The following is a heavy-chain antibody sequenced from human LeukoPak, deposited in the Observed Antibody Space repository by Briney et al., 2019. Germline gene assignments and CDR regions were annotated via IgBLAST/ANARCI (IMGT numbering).Heavy chain of an antibody. V-gene: IGHV4-39*01. J-gene: IGHJ4*02. D-gene: IGHD3-22*01. CDR3: ARSPYSYDSSGSGSLFDY. CDR1: GGSISSSSYY. Sequence: SETLSLTCTVSGGSISSSSYYWGWIRQPPGKGLEWIVSIYYSGSTYDNPALKSRVTISVDTSKNQFSLKLSTVTAADPAVYYCARSPYSYDSSGSGSLFDYWGQGTLVTVSS. CDR2: IYYSGST.